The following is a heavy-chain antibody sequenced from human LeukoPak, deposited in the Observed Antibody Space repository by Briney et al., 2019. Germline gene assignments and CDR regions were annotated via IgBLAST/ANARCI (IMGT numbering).Heavy chain of an antibody. Sequence: RASVKVSCKAFGYTFTSNYMHWVRQAPGQGPEWMEVISPSGGSTTYAQKFQGRVTLTRDMSTSTDYLELSSLRSEDTAVYYCARALTHYYDSSGYMAGGFDPWGQGTLVTVSS. J-gene: IGHJ5*02. V-gene: IGHV1-46*01. CDR2: ISPSGGST. CDR1: GYTFTSNY. CDR3: ARALTHYYDSSGYMAGGFDP. D-gene: IGHD3-22*01.